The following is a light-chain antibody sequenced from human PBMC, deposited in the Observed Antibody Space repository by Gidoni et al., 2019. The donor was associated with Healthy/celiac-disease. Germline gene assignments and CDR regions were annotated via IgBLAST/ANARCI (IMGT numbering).Light chain of an antibody. V-gene: IGKV1-39*01. CDR2: AAS. Sequence: DIQMTQSPSSLSASVGDRVTITCRASQSISSYLNWYQQKPGKAPKLLIYAASSLQSGVPSRFSGSGSGTDFTLTISSLQPEDFATYYGQQSYSTPSFGQGTKLEIK. J-gene: IGKJ2*03. CDR3: QQSYSTPS. CDR1: QSISSY.